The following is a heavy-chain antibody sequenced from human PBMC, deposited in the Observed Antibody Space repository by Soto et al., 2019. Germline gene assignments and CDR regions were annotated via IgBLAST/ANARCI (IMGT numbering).Heavy chain of an antibody. CDR3: GRLAEAATGHTDFDF. V-gene: IGHV4-39*02. CDR1: GASIKGRNYF. D-gene: IGHD2-15*01. Sequence: SETLSLTCTVSGASIKGRNYFWGWIRQPPGKGLEFVGSIHSSGGTYYNPSLKSRVTVSVDLSNSHFSLSRKSLTATDTAVYYCGRLAEAATGHTDFDFWGQGTLVTVSS. CDR2: IHSSGGT. J-gene: IGHJ4*02.